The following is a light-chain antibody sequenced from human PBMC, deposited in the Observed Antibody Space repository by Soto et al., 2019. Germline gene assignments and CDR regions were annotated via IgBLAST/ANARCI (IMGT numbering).Light chain of an antibody. CDR1: VLAKKY. CDR3: YSAADNNLV. Sequence: SYELTQPSSVSVSPGQTARITCSGDVLAKKYARWFQQKPGQAPVLVIYKDSERPSGIPERFSGSSSGTTVTLTISGAQVEEEADYYCYSAADNNLVFGGGTKVTVL. CDR2: KDS. J-gene: IGLJ2*01. V-gene: IGLV3-27*01.